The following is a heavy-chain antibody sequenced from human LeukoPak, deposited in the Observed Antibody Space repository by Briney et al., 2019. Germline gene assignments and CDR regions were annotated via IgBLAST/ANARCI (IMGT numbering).Heavy chain of an antibody. CDR1: GGSISSYY. Sequence: SETLSLTXTVSGGSISSYYWSWIRQPPGKGLEWIGYIYYSGSANYNPSLKSRVTISVDTSKNQFSLKLSSVTAADTAVYYCARAARYYFDYWGQGTRVTVSS. CDR3: ARAARYYFDY. V-gene: IGHV4-59*01. J-gene: IGHJ4*02. CDR2: IYYSGSA.